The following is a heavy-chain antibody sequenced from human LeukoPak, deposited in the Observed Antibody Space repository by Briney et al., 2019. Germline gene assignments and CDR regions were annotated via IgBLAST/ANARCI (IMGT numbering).Heavy chain of an antibody. CDR1: GFTFGDYA. D-gene: IGHD3-22*01. CDR3: TREYYYYDSRRFDY. J-gene: IGHJ4*02. V-gene: IGHV3-49*03. CDR2: IRSKAYGGTT. Sequence: PGGSLRLSCTASGFTFGDYAMSWFRQAPGKGLEWVGFIRSKAYGGTTEYAASVKGRFTISRDDSKSIAYLQMNSLKTEDTAVYYCTREYYYYDSRRFDYWGQGTLVTVSS.